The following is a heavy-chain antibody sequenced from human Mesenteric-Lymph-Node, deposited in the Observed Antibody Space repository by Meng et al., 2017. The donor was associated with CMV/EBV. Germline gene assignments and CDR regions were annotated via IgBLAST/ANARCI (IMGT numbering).Heavy chain of an antibody. CDR3: ARGSSYDILTGYFDY. Sequence: QWELPQWGAGLLNPSETLSVTLAVYGGSFSGYYWNWIRQSPEKGLEWIGEINHSGSTTYNPSFTSRIIISVDTSTNQISLNMSSVTAADTAVYYCARGSSYDILTGYFDYWGQGALVTVSS. V-gene: IGHV4-34*02. CDR2: INHSGST. CDR1: GGSFSGYY. D-gene: IGHD3-9*01. J-gene: IGHJ4*02.